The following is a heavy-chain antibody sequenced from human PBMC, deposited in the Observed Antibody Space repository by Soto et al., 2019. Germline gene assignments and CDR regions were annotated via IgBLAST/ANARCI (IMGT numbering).Heavy chain of an antibody. CDR1: GGCISSSSYY. CDR3: APYHSQYCSSTSCYPTDP. CDR2: IYYSGST. V-gene: IGHV4-39*01. J-gene: IGHJ5*02. Sequence: SETLSLTCTVCGGCISSSSYYWGWIRHPPGKRLEWIGSIYYSGSTYYNPSLKSRVTISVDTSKNQFSLKLSSVTAADTAVCYCAPYHSQYCSSTSCYPTDPWGQGTLVTVSS. D-gene: IGHD2-2*01.